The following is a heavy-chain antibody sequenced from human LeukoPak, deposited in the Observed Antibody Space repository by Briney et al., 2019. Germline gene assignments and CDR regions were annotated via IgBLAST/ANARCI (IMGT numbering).Heavy chain of an antibody. D-gene: IGHD3-22*01. V-gene: IGHV3-23*01. CDR2: ISASGDNT. CDR1: GFTFSNYD. CDR3: AKDADSSGYSYLFDY. J-gene: IGHJ4*02. Sequence: GGSLRLSCAASGFTFSNYDMTWVRQAPGKGLEWVSSISASGDNTFYADSVKGRFTISRDNSKNTLYLQMNSLRAEDTAVYYCAKDADSSGYSYLFDYWGQGTLVTVSS.